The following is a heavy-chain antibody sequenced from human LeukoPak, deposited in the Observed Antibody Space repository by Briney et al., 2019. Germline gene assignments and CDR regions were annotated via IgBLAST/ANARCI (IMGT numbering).Heavy chain of an antibody. Sequence: TGGSLRLSCAASGFTFSDHYMDWVRQAPGKGLEWVGRSRNKANSYTTEYAASVEGRFTISRDDSKNSMFLHMNSLKTEDTAMYYCATSVVPATPFDYWGQGTLVTVPS. J-gene: IGHJ4*02. CDR3: ATSVVPATPFDY. V-gene: IGHV3-72*01. D-gene: IGHD2-21*02. CDR1: GFTFSDHY. CDR2: SRNKANSYTT.